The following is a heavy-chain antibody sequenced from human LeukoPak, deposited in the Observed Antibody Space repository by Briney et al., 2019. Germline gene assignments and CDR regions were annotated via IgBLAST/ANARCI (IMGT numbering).Heavy chain of an antibody. V-gene: IGHV3-30*18. CDR3: AKRVVMGRFGEGYGMDV. D-gene: IGHD3-10*01. Sequence: GGSLGLSCVASGFSFSTYAMTWVRQAPGKGLEWVAVISYDGSNKYYADSVKGRFTISRDNSKNTLYLQMNSLRAEDTAVYYCAKRVVMGRFGEGYGMDVWGQGTTVTVSS. CDR2: ISYDGSNK. CDR1: GFSFSTYA. J-gene: IGHJ6*02.